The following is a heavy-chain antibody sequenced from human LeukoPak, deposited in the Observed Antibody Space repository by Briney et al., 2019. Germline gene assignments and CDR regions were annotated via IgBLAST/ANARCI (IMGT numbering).Heavy chain of an antibody. CDR3: AREARAPAYPWTLYYFDF. CDR1: GYSISSGYY. CDR2: IYHSGST. J-gene: IGHJ4*02. Sequence: SETLSLTCAVSGYSISSGYYWGWIRQPPGKGLEWIATIYHSGSTYYNPSLKSRVTISLDTSKNQFSLRLISVTAADTAVYFCAREARAPAYPWTLYYFDFWGQGTLVTVS. D-gene: IGHD3/OR15-3a*01. V-gene: IGHV4-38-2*02.